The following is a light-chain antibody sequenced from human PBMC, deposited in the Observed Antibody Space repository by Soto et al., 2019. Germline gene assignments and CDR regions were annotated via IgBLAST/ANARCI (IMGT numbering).Light chain of an antibody. CDR2: EVS. CDR1: SNDVGAYDY. CDR3: SSYTTSVTRVV. V-gene: IGLV2-14*01. J-gene: IGLJ2*01. Sequence: QSALTQPRSVSGSPGQSVTISCTGTSNDVGAYDYVSWYQQHPGKAPKLMIYEVSNRPSGVSNRFSGSKSGNTASLTISGLQAEDEAAYYCSSYTTSVTRVVFGGGTKVTVL.